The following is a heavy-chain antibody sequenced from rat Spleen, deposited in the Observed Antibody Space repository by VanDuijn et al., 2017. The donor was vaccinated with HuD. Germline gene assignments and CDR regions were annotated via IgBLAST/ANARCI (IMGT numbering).Heavy chain of an antibody. CDR2: INSAGSS. V-gene: IGHV3-3*01. CDR3: ARAYYDGSYYDY. Sequence: EVQLQESGPGLLKPSQSLSLTCSVTGYSITSSYRWNWIRQFPGNKLEWMGYINSAGSSNYNPSLKSRISITRDTSKNQFFLQVNSLTTEDTATYYCARAYYDGSYYDYWGQGVMVTVSS. CDR1: GYSITSSYR. D-gene: IGHD1-12*02. J-gene: IGHJ2*01.